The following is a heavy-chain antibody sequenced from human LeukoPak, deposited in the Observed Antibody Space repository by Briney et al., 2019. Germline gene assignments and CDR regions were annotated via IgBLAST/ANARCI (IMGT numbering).Heavy chain of an antibody. D-gene: IGHD1-26*01. J-gene: IGHJ4*02. CDR3: ARQVVGAPFDN. Sequence: SETLSLTCTVSSGSISSYYWSWIRQPPGKGLEWIGYIYYSGSTNYNPSLKSRVTISVDTSKNQFSLNLSSVTAADTAVYYCARQVVGAPFDNWGQGTLVTVSS. CDR1: SGSISSYY. V-gene: IGHV4-59*08. CDR2: IYYSGST.